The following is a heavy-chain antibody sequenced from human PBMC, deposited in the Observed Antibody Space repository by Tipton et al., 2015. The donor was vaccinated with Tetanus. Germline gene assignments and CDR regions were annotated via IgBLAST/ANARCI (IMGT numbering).Heavy chain of an antibody. CDR3: ARVHRVALYNWFDP. V-gene: IGHV4-31*03. J-gene: IGHJ5*02. CDR2: IYYSGST. CDR1: GGSISSGGYY. D-gene: IGHD5-12*01. Sequence: TLSLTCTVSGGSISSGGYYWSWIRQHPGKGLEWIGYIYYSGSTYYNPSLKSRVTISVDTSKNQFSLKLSSVTAADTAVYYCARVHRVALYNWFDPWGQGTLVTVSS.